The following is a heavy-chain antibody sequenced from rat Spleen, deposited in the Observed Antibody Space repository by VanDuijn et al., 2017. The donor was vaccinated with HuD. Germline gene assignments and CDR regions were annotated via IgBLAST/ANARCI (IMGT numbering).Heavy chain of an antibody. CDR2: ISFDGSTT. Sequence: EVQLVESDGGLVQPGRSLKLSCAASGFIFSNYYMAWVRQAPTKGLEWVASISFDGSTTYYRDSVKGRFTISRDNAKSSLYLQMNSLKSEDTATYYCARPLYGYTPFDYWGQGVMVTVSS. CDR3: ARPLYGYTPFDY. J-gene: IGHJ2*01. CDR1: GFIFSNYY. D-gene: IGHD1-9*01. V-gene: IGHV5-22*01.